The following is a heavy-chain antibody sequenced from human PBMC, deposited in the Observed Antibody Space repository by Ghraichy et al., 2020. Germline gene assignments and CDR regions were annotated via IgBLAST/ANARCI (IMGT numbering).Heavy chain of an antibody. CDR1: GFTFSSYA. CDR2: ISGSGGST. CDR3: ARVASWAAAGYYFDY. V-gene: IGHV3-23*01. D-gene: IGHD6-13*01. J-gene: IGHJ4*02. Sequence: GGSLRLSCAASGFTFSSYAMSWVRQAPGKGLEWVSSISGSGGSTYHAGSVQGRFTISRDNSKNTLYLQVSSLRVEDTAVYYCARVASWAAAGYYFDYWGLGTLVTVSS.